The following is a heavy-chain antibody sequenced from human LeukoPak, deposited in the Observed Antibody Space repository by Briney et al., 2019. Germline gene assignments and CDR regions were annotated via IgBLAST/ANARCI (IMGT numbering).Heavy chain of an antibody. CDR3: ARGLFTGVAAAEGGMDV. CDR1: GGSISSSSYY. CDR2: IYYSGST. D-gene: IGHD6-13*01. Sequence: TSETLSLTCTVSGGSISSSSYYWGWIRQPPGKGLEWIGSIYYSGSTYYNPSLKSRVTISVDTSKNQFSLKLSSVTAADTAVYYRARGLFTGVAAAEGGMDVWGQGTTVTVSS. V-gene: IGHV4-39*07. J-gene: IGHJ6*02.